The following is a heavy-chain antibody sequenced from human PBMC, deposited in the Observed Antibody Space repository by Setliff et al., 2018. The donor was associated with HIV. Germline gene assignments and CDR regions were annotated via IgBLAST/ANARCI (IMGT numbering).Heavy chain of an antibody. J-gene: IGHJ5*02. D-gene: IGHD1-7*01. V-gene: IGHV4-34*01. CDR1: GVSFSGYY. CDR3: ARDLGGRAPMRNYFDP. CDR2: INHRGIT. Sequence: PSETLSLTCAVYGVSFSGYYWSWIRQPPGKGLEWIGEINHRGITNYNPSLKSRVTISIDTSKNQFSLKLSSVTAADAAIYYCARDLGGRAPMRNYFDPWGQGTLVTVSS.